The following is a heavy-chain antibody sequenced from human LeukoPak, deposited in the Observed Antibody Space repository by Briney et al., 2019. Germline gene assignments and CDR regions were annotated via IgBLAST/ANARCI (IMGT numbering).Heavy chain of an antibody. Sequence: ASVKVSCTASGYTFTGYYMHWVRQAPGQALEWMGWINPNSGGTNYAQKSQGRVTMTRDTSISTAYMELSRLRSDDTAVYYCARDIEYSSPPYDYWGQGTLVTVSS. D-gene: IGHD6-6*01. CDR3: ARDIEYSSPPYDY. CDR2: INPNSGGT. J-gene: IGHJ4*02. V-gene: IGHV1-2*02. CDR1: GYTFTGYY.